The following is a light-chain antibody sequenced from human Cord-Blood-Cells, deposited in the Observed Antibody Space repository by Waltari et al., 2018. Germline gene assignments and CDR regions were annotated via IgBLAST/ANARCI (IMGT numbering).Light chain of an antibody. V-gene: IGLV2-23*03. CDR1: SSDVVSYNL. CDR2: EGS. CDR3: CSYAGSSTFVV. J-gene: IGLJ2*01. Sequence: QSALTQPAAVSGSPGQSITISCTGTSSDVVSYNLFSCYQQHPGKAPKLMIYEGSKRPSGVSNRFSGSKSGNTASLTISGLQAEDEADYYCCSYAGSSTFVVFGGGTKLTVL.